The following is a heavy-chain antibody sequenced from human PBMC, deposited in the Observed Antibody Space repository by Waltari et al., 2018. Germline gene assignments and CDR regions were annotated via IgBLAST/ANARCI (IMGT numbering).Heavy chain of an antibody. CDR1: GGSFSGYY. V-gene: IGHV4-34*01. CDR3: ARGIVMVTHDPHFDY. D-gene: IGHD2-15*01. CDR2: INHTGST. Sequence: QVQLQQWGAGLLKPSETLSLTCAVYGGSFSGYYWSWIRQPPGKGLEWIGEINHTGSTNYNPSLKSRFTISVDTSKNQFSLKLSSVTAADTAVYYCARGIVMVTHDPHFDYWGQGTLVTVSS. J-gene: IGHJ4*02.